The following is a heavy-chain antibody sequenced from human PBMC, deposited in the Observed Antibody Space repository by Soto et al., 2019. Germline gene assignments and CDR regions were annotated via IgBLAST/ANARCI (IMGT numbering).Heavy chain of an antibody. CDR3: ARDRSDYYDSSVYYPYFDY. CDR1: GGTFSSYA. CDR2: IIPIFGTA. J-gene: IGHJ4*02. V-gene: IGHV1-69*06. Sequence: QVQLVQSGAEVKKPGSSVKVSCKASGGTFSSYAISWVRQAPGQGLEWMGGIIPIFGTANYAQKFQGRVTITADKSTSTAYMELSSLRSEDTAVYYCARDRSDYYDSSVYYPYFDYWGQGTLVTVSS. D-gene: IGHD3-22*01.